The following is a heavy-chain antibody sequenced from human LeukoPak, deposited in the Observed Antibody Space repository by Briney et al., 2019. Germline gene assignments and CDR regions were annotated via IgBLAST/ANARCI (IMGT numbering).Heavy chain of an antibody. V-gene: IGHV3-21*01. CDR3: ARGVVTVVRGVIVFYGMDV. CDR1: GFTFSNYS. Sequence: PGGSLRLSCAASGFTFSNYSMNWVRQAPGKGLEWVSSISSSSSYIYYADSVKGRFTISRDNAKNSLYLQMNSLRAEDTAVYYRARGVVTVVRGVIVFYGMDVWGQGTTVTVSS. J-gene: IGHJ6*02. CDR2: ISSSSSYI. D-gene: IGHD3-10*01.